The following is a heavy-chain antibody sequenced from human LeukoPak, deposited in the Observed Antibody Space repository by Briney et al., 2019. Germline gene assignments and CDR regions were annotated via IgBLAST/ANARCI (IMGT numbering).Heavy chain of an antibody. CDR1: GYTLTELS. CDR3: ARDMIRSGSYYSGWFDP. CDR2: FDPEDGET. J-gene: IGHJ5*02. D-gene: IGHD3-10*01. V-gene: IGHV1-24*01. Sequence: ASVKVSCKVSGYTLTELSMHWVRQAPGKGLEWMGGFDPEDGETIYAQKFQGRVTMTEDTSTDTAYMELSSLRAEDTAVYYCARDMIRSGSYYSGWFDPWGQGTLVTVSS.